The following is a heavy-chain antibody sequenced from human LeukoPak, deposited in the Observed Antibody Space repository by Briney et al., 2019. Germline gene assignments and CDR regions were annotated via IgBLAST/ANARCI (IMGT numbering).Heavy chain of an antibody. CDR2: IWYDGSSQ. D-gene: IGHD3-3*01. V-gene: IGHV3-33*01. CDR3: ARDEGVVLVPSYYFDY. CDR1: GFTFSSHA. Sequence: GGPLRLSCAASGFTFSSHAMHWVRQAPGRGLEWVAVIWYDGSSQYYADSVKGRFTISRDNSKNTLYLQMNSLRVEDTAVYYCARDEGVVLVPSYYFDYWGQGTLVTVSS. J-gene: IGHJ4*02.